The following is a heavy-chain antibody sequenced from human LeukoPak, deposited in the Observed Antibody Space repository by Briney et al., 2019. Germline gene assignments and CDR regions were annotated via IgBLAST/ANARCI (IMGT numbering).Heavy chain of an antibody. V-gene: IGHV1-18*01. Sequence: GASVKASCKASGYIFISYGISWVRQAPGQGLEWMGWISGYSGNTNYAQKLQGRVTMATDTSTSTAYMGLRSLRSDDTAVYYCARDYYGSARNFGYWGQGTLVTVSS. D-gene: IGHD3-10*01. CDR2: ISGYSGNT. CDR3: ARDYYGSARNFGY. CDR1: GYIFISYG. J-gene: IGHJ4*02.